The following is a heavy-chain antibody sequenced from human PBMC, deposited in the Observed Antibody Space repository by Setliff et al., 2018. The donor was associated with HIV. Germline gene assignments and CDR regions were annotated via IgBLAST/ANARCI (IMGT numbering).Heavy chain of an antibody. CDR3: ARRGAYGYDYFDY. V-gene: IGHV4-38-2*01. CDR1: GYSISSGYY. D-gene: IGHD5-12*01. CDR2: IFHSAST. Sequence: PSETLSLTCVVSGYSISSGYYWDWIRQPPGKGLEWIANIFHSASTNYNPSLKSRVTISIDTSKNQFSLKLTSVTAADTAVYYCARRGAYGYDYFDYWGPGTLVTAPQ. J-gene: IGHJ4*02.